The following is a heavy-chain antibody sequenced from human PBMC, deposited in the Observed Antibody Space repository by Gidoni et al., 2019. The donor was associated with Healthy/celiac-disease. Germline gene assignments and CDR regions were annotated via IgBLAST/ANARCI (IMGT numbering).Heavy chain of an antibody. CDR2: INPSGGST. J-gene: IGHJ3*02. D-gene: IGHD5-18*01. CDR3: ARGPLKDTAMVTWDI. CDR1: GYTFTSYY. V-gene: IGHV1-46*01. Sequence: QVQLVQSGAEVKKPGASVKVSCTASGYTFTSYYMHWVRQAPGQGLEWMGIINPSGGSTSYAQKFQGRVTMTRDTSTSTVYMELSSLRSEDTAVYYCARGPLKDTAMVTWDIWGQGTMVTVSS.